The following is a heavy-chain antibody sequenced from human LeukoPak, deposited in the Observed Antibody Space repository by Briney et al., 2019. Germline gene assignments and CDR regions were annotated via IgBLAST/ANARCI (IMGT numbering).Heavy chain of an antibody. J-gene: IGHJ3*02. CDR3: ARDRRAAAGDDAFDI. Sequence: GGSLRLSCAASGFTFSSYAMHWVRQAPGKGLEWVAVISYDGSNKYYADSVKGRFTISRDNSKNTLYLQMNSLRAEDTAVYYCARDRRAAAGDDAFDIWGQGTMVTVSS. D-gene: IGHD6-13*01. CDR1: GFTFSSYA. CDR2: ISYDGSNK. V-gene: IGHV3-30*04.